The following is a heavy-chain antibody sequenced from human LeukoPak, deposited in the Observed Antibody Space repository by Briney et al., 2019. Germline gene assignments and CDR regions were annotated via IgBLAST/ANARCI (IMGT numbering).Heavy chain of an antibody. J-gene: IGHJ4*02. CDR2: ISRNGDRI. V-gene: IGHV3-64*01. D-gene: IGHD6-19*01. CDR1: GFTFSSHG. Sequence: GGSLRLSCAASGFTFSSHGMHWVRQAPGKGLEFVSVISRNGDRIYYANSVKGRFTISRDNSKNTLYLQMGSLRAEDMAVYYCARVSGSAVAGYFFDYWGQGTLVTVSS. CDR3: ARVSGSAVAGYFFDY.